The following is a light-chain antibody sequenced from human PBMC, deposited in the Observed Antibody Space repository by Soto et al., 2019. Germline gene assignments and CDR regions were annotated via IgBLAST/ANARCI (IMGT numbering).Light chain of an antibody. CDR3: SSYISSSTLVV. J-gene: IGLJ2*01. V-gene: IGLV2-14*01. CDR2: EVS. CDR1: SSDVGGYNY. Sequence: QSALTQPASVSGSPGQSITISCTGTSSDVGGYNYVSWYQQHPGKAPKLMIYEVSYRPSGVSNRFSGSKSGNTASLTISGLQAEDEADYYCSSYISSSTLVVFGGGTKLTVL.